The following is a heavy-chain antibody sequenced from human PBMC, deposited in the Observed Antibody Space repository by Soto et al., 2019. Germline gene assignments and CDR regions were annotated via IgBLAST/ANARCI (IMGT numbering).Heavy chain of an antibody. CDR2: IDPRDSYT. CDR1: GYTFTTFW. Sequence: PGEALKISCTGFGYTFTTFWISWVRQMPGRGLEWMGRIDPRDSYTNYSPSFQGHVTISVDKSISTAYLQWGSLKASETAMYYCARIYCSSSTCDSCLDTWGQGTLVTVSS. J-gene: IGHJ5*02. CDR3: ARIYCSSSTCDSCLDT. D-gene: IGHD2-2*01. V-gene: IGHV5-10-1*01.